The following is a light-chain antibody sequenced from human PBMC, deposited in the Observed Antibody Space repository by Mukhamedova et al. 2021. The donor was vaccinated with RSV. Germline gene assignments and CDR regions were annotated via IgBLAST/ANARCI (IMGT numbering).Light chain of an antibody. Sequence: WYQRRVHGEAPKLLIYSASILESGVPSRFSGSGTGTNFSLTVSSLQTGDLATYYCQQSSSIVWTFGQGTKVEIK. V-gene: IGKV1-39*01. CDR3: QQSSSIVWT. CDR2: SAS. J-gene: IGKJ1*01.